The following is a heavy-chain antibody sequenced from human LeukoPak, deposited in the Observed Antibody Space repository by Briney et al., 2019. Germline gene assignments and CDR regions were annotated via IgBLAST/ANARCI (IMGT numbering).Heavy chain of an antibody. J-gene: IGHJ5*02. CDR3: ANVSVVVVAAKGYWFDP. Sequence: SGGSLRLSCAASGFTFSSYAMSWVRQAPGKGLEWVSVISGNGDSTYYADSVKGRFTISRDNSKNTLYLQMNSLRAEDTAVYYCANVSVVVVAAKGYWFDPWGQGTLVTVSS. CDR2: ISGNGDST. V-gene: IGHV3-23*01. D-gene: IGHD2-15*01. CDR1: GFTFSSYA.